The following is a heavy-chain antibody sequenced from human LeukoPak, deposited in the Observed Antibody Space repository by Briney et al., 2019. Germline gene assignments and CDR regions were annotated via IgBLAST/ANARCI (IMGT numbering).Heavy chain of an antibody. D-gene: IGHD6-6*01. CDR2: VSYSGST. CDR1: GASSSSSPYF. J-gene: IGHJ4*02. V-gene: IGHV4-39*07. Sequence: ASETLSLTCTVSGASSSSSPYFWGWIRQPPGKGLEWIGSVSYSGSTYYNPSLKSRVTISLDTSKNQFSLKLASVTAADTAVYYCARAGSSIAARPPDYWGQGTLVTVSS. CDR3: ARAGSSIAARPPDY.